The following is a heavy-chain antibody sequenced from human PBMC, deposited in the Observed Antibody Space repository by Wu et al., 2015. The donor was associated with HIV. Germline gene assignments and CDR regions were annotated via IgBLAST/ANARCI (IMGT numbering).Heavy chain of an antibody. Sequence: QVQLVQSGAEVKKPGASVKVSCKASGYSFTSYDINWVRQAXGQGLEWMGWMNPNSGNTGYAQKFQGRVTITRNTSISTAYMELSSLRSEDTAVYYCARRSRFITGTRYWYFDLWGLAPWSLSPQ. J-gene: IGHJ2*01. CDR3: ARRSRFITGTRYWYFDL. D-gene: IGHD1-20*01. CDR2: MNPNSGNT. CDR1: GYSFTSYD. V-gene: IGHV1-8*01.